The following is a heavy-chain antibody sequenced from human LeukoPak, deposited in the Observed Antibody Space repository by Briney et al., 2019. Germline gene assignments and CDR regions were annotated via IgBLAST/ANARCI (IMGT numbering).Heavy chain of an antibody. CDR1: GFIFRTYW. Sequence: GGSLRLSCVASGFIFRTYWMHWVRQVPGKGLVWVSRINSDGNIITYADSVKGRFTISRDNTRNMVYLQMNSLTAEDSAVYYCVAGMGNYWGQGTLVSV. CDR2: INSDGNII. D-gene: IGHD1-26*01. CDR3: VAGMGNY. V-gene: IGHV3-74*01. J-gene: IGHJ4*02.